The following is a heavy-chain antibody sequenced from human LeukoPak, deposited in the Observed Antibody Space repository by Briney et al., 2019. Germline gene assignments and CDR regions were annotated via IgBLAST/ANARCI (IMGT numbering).Heavy chain of an antibody. CDR1: GFIFRSYP. CDR2: VSYDGSGE. V-gene: IGHV3-30*01. D-gene: IGHD1-26*01. Sequence: PGRSLRLSCAASGFIFRSYPMHWVRRAPGKGLEWVAVVSYDGSGENYADSVNGRFTISRDNSKNTLYLQMNSLRAEDTAVFYCARDGVGTAFDLWGQGTMVTVSS. CDR3: ARDGVGTAFDL. J-gene: IGHJ3*01.